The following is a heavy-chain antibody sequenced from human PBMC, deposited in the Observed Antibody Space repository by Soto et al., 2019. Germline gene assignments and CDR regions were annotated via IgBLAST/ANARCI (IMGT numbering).Heavy chain of an antibody. CDR2: IIPILGIA. CDR3: ARDNSGLLRLFDY. D-gene: IGHD3-22*01. CDR1: GGTFSSYT. Sequence: SVKVSCKASGGTFSSYTISWVRQAPGQGLEWMGRIIPILGIANYAQKFQGRVTITADTSTSTAYMELSSLRSEDTAVYYCARDNSGLLRLFDYWGQGTLVTVSS. J-gene: IGHJ4*02. V-gene: IGHV1-69*04.